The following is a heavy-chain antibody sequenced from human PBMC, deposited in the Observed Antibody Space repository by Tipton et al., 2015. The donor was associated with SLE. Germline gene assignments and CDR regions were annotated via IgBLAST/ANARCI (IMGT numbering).Heavy chain of an antibody. CDR1: GGSISSYY. Sequence: TLSLTCTVSGGSISSYYWSWIRQPPGKGLEWIGYIYYSGSTNYNPSLKSRVTISVDTSKNQFSLKLSSVTAADTAVYYCASLGAYCGGDCYSHWGQGTLVTVSS. V-gene: IGHV4-59*01. CDR2: IYYSGST. J-gene: IGHJ4*02. D-gene: IGHD2-21*01. CDR3: ASLGAYCGGDCYSH.